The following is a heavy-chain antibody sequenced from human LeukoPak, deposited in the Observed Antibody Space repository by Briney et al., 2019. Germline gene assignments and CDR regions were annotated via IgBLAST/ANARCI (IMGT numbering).Heavy chain of an antibody. J-gene: IGHJ1*01. D-gene: IGHD3-10*01. CDR3: ARRAAGRPGADYFQH. V-gene: IGHV3-48*02. CDR2: ISASSSSI. CDR1: GFTFSGYS. Sequence: GGSLRLSCAASGFTFSGYSMNWVRHAVGKGLEWVSYISASSSSIYYADSVKGRFTISRDNAKNSLYLQMNSLRDEDTAVYYCARRAAGRPGADYFQHWGQGILVTVSS.